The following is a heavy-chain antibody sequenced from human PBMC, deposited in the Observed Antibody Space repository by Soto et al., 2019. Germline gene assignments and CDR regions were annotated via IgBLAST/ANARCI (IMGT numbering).Heavy chain of an antibody. V-gene: IGHV4-39*01. Sequence: SETLSLTCTVSGGSLGSSSYYWGWIRQSPGKGLEWIGNIYYSGNTFYNPSLKSRVTISVDTSKNQFYLHLSSVTAADTAIFFCASIAAPGTTHFDFWGQGTLVTVSS. CDR3: ASIAAPGTTHFDF. CDR1: GGSLGSSSYY. CDR2: IYYSGNT. D-gene: IGHD6-13*01. J-gene: IGHJ4*02.